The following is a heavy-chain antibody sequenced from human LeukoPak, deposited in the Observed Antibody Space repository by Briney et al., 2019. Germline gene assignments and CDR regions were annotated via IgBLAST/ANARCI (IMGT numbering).Heavy chain of an antibody. Sequence: GGSLRPSCAASGFTFSTYGMTWVRQAPGKGLEWVSSISDSGGSTQSADSVKGRFTISRDNSKNTLYLQMNSLRAEDTAEYYCAKHTHNHGGFFDPWGQGTLVTVSS. CDR3: AKHTHNHGGFFDP. D-gene: IGHD2-15*01. V-gene: IGHV3-23*01. CDR2: ISDSGGST. J-gene: IGHJ5*02. CDR1: GFTFSTYG.